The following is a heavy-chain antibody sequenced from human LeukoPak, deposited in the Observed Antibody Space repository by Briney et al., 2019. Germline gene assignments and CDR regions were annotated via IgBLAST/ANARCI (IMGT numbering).Heavy chain of an antibody. V-gene: IGHV1-8*03. J-gene: IGHJ4*02. Sequence: ASVKVSCKASGYTFTSYDINWVRQATGQGLEWMGWMNPNSGNTGYAQKFQGRVTITRNTSISTAYMELGSLRSEDTAVYYCARGRYGSGTYRFDYWGQGTLVTVSS. CDR3: ARGRYGSGTYRFDY. CDR2: MNPNSGNT. CDR1: GYTFTSYD. D-gene: IGHD3-10*01.